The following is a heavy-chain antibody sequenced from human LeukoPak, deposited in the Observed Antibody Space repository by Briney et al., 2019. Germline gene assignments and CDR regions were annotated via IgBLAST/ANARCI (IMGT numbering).Heavy chain of an antibody. J-gene: IGHJ4*02. CDR1: GGSISSYY. CDR2: IYYSGST. V-gene: IGHV4-59*01. Sequence: PSETLSLTCTVSGGSISSYYWSCIRQHPGKGLEWIGYIYYSGSTNYNPSLKSRVTISVDTSKNQFSLKLSSVTAADTAVYYCARDRGSFWGQGTLVTVSS. CDR3: ARDRGSF. D-gene: IGHD1-26*01.